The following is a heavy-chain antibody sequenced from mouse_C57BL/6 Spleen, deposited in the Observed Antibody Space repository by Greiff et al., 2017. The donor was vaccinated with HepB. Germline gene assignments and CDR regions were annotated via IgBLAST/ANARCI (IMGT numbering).Heavy chain of an antibody. CDR2: IWRGGST. CDR1: GFSLTSYG. J-gene: IGHJ1*03. V-gene: IGHV2-5*01. Sequence: VKLVESGPGLVQPSQSLSITCTVSGFSLTSYGVHWVRQSPGKGLEWLGVIWRGGSTDYNAAFMSRLSITKDNSKSQVFFKMNSLQADDTAIYYCAKAGILRSYFDVWGTGTTVTVSS. CDR3: AKAGILRSYFDV. D-gene: IGHD1-1*01.